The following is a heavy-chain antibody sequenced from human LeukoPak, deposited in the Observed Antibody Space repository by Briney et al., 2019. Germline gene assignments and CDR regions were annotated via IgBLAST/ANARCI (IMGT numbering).Heavy chain of an antibody. Sequence: ASETLSLTCAVYGGSFSGYYWSWIRQPPGKGLEWIGEINHSGSTNYNPSLKSRVTISVDTSKNQFSLKLSSVTAADTAVYYCARGRDTSGYYDDYWGQGTLVTVSS. D-gene: IGHD3-22*01. J-gene: IGHJ4*02. CDR1: GGSFSGYY. CDR3: ARGRDTSGYYDDY. CDR2: INHSGST. V-gene: IGHV4-34*01.